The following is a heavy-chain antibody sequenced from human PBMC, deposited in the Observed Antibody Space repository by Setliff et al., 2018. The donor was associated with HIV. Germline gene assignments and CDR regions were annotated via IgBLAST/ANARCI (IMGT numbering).Heavy chain of an antibody. V-gene: IGHV4-4*02. J-gene: IGHJ6*03. CDR1: GGSISSNW. CDR3: ARGSGYDSYYYYYMDV. CDR2: IYHSGST. Sequence: SETLSLTCAVSGGSISSNWWSWVRQSPGKGLEWIGEIYHSGSTHYNPSLQSRVTISVDKSKSQFSLKLNSVTAADTAVYYCARGSGYDSYYYYYMDVWGKGTTVTVSS. D-gene: IGHD5-12*01.